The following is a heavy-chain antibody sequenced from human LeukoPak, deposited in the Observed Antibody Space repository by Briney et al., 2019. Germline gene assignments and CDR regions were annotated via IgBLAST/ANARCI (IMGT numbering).Heavy chain of an antibody. CDR3: TRLDNGDYVDY. V-gene: IGHV3-49*04. D-gene: IGHD4-17*01. J-gene: IGHJ4*02. Sequence: PGGSLRLSCTASGFTFGDYAMSWVRQAPGKGLEWVGFIRSKAYGGTTEYAASVKGRFTISRDDPKSIAYLQMNSLKTEDTAVYYCTRLDNGDYVDYWGQGTLVTVSS. CDR2: IRSKAYGGTT. CDR1: GFTFGDYA.